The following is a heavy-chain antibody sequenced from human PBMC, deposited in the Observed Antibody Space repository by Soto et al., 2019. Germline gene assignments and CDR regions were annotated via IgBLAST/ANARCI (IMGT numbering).Heavy chain of an antibody. J-gene: IGHJ6*02. Sequence: SETLSLTCAVSGGSISSANWWTWVRQPPGKGLEWIGEIYHGGSTSYNPSLKSRVTLSLDKFKNHFSLNLTSVTAADTAVYYCARLSFSYGVDVWGQGTTVTVSS. CDR2: IYHGGST. V-gene: IGHV4-4*02. CDR3: ARLSFSYGVDV. CDR1: GGSISSANW.